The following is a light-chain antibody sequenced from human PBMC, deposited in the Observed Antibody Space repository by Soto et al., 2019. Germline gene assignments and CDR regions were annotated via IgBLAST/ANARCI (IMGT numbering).Light chain of an antibody. V-gene: IGKV3-20*01. Sequence: EIVLTQSPGTLSLSPGERATLSCRASQSVSSNYLAWYQQKPGQPPRLLIYGASSRATGIPDRFSGSGSGTDFTLTISRLEPEDFAVYYCQRYGSAPPVTFGPGTKVDIK. CDR3: QRYGSAPPVT. CDR2: GAS. J-gene: IGKJ3*01. CDR1: QSVSSNY.